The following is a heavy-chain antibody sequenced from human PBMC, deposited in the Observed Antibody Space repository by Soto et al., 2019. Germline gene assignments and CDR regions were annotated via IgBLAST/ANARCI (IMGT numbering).Heavy chain of an antibody. CDR1: GGSFSGYY. D-gene: IGHD1-7*01. Sequence: QVQLQQWGAGLLKPSETLSLTCAVYGGSFSGYYWSGIRQPPGKGLEWIGENKHSGSTNYNPSLNKRFTISVDKTKNQFSLKLSSVTAGDTAVYDVAGEQLEVPLRTTRKTIYYFDYWGQGTLVTVSS. J-gene: IGHJ4*02. CDR3: AGEQLEVPLRTTRKTIYYFDY. CDR2: NKHSGST. V-gene: IGHV4-34*01.